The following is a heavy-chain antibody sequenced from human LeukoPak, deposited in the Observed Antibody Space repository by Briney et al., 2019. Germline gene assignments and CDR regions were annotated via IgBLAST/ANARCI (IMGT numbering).Heavy chain of an antibody. D-gene: IGHD4-17*01. CDR1: GGSISSYY. CDR3: ARVPRFSGDYVGAYYYYGMDV. Sequence: SETLSLTRTVSGGSISSYYWSWIRQPPGKGLEWIGYIYYSGSTNYNPSLKSRVTISVDTSKNQFSLKLSSVTAADTAVYYCARVPRFSGDYVGAYYYYGMDVWGQGTTVTVSS. J-gene: IGHJ6*02. V-gene: IGHV4-59*01. CDR2: IYYSGST.